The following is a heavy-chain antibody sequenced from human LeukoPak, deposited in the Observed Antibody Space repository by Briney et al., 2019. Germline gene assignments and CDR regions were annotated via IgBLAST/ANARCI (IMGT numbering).Heavy chain of an antibody. Sequence: GGSLRLSCAASGFTFSSYAMTWVRQAPGKGLEWVSTISGTGATTFYADSVKGRFTISRDNSKSTLSLQMNSLRAEDTAVYYCAKSSLSYWYFDLWGRGILVTVSS. D-gene: IGHD6-13*01. J-gene: IGHJ2*01. CDR3: AKSSLSYWYFDL. CDR1: GFTFSSYA. V-gene: IGHV3-23*01. CDR2: ISGTGATT.